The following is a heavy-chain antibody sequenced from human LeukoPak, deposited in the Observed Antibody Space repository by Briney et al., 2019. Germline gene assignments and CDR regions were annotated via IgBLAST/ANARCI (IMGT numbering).Heavy chain of an antibody. CDR2: ISYDGNNK. CDR3: ARGPRFAIRMIVVVTKGHFDY. Sequence: GGSLRLSCAASGFTFSNYGMHWVRQAPGKGLEWVAAISYDGNNKYYADSVKGRFTISRDNSKNTLYLQMNSLRAEDTAVYYCARGPRFAIRMIVVVTKGHFDYWGQGALVTVSP. D-gene: IGHD3-22*01. J-gene: IGHJ4*02. CDR1: GFTFSNYG. V-gene: IGHV3-30*03.